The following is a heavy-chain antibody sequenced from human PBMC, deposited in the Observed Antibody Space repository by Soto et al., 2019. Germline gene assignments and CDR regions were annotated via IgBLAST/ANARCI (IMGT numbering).Heavy chain of an antibody. J-gene: IGHJ6*02. D-gene: IGHD6-6*01. CDR1: GYTLTELS. V-gene: IGHV1-24*01. Sequence: QVQLVQSGAEVKKPGASVKVSCKVSGYTLTELSMHWVRQAPGKGLEWMGGFDPEDGETIYAQKFQGRVTMTEDTAKDTAYMELSSLRSEDTAVYYCATDISIAARPGYYYYGMDVWGQGTTVTVSS. CDR3: ATDISIAARPGYYYYGMDV. CDR2: FDPEDGET.